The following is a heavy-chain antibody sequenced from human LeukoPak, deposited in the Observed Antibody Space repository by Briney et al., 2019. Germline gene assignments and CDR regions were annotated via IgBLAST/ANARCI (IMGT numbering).Heavy chain of an antibody. J-gene: IGHJ3*02. Sequence: GGSLRLSCAASGFTFSTYWMYWVRQTPGQGLVWVSRINSDGTTTNYADSVRGRFTTSRDNAKTTLFLQMNSLRAEDTAVYFCARAYQQWLPRSALDKRGQGTVVTVSS. CDR2: INSDGTTT. CDR3: ARAYQQWLPRSALDK. V-gene: IGHV3-74*01. CDR1: GFTFSTYW. D-gene: IGHD6-19*01.